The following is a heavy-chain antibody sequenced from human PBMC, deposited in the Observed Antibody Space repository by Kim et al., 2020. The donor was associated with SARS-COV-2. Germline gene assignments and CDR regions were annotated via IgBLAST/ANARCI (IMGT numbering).Heavy chain of an antibody. CDR1: GFTFSSYG. D-gene: IGHD3-10*01. CDR2: IWYDGSNK. CDR3: ARLGSPTELYYYYGMDV. J-gene: IGHJ6*02. Sequence: GGSLRLSCAASGFTFSSYGMHWVRQAPGKGLEWVAVIWYDGSNKYYADSVKGRFTISRDNSKNTLYLQMNSLRAEDTAVYYCARLGSPTELYYYYGMDVWGQGTTVTVSS. V-gene: IGHV3-33*01.